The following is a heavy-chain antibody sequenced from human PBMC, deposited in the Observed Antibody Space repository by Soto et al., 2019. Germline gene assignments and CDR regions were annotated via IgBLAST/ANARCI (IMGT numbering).Heavy chain of an antibody. CDR3: GSISSHGDYAD. D-gene: IGHD4-17*01. V-gene: IGHV4-30-2*01. Sequence: PSETLSLTCAVSGGSISSGGYSWSWIRQPPGKGLEWIGYIYHSGSTYYNPSLKSRVTISVDRSKSQFSLKLSSVTAADTAVYYCGSISSHGDYADWGQGTVVTVSS. J-gene: IGHJ4*02. CDR2: IYHSGST. CDR1: GGSISSGGYS.